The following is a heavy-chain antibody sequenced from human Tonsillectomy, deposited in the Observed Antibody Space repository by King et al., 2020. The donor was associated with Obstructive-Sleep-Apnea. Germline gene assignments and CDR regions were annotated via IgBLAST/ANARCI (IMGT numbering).Heavy chain of an antibody. Sequence: VQLVESGGGLVKPGGSLRLSCAASGFTFSSYSMNWVRQAPGKGLEWVSSISSSSNYIYYADSVKGRFTISRDNAKNSLYLQMNSLRAEDAAVYYCARDSSSSAFDIWGQGTMVTVSS. V-gene: IGHV3-21*01. J-gene: IGHJ3*02. CDR2: ISSSSNYI. CDR1: GFTFSSYS. CDR3: ARDSSSSAFDI. D-gene: IGHD6-6*01.